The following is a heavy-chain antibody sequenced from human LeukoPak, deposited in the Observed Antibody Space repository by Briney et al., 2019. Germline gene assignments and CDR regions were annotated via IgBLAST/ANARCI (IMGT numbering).Heavy chain of an antibody. D-gene: IGHD2-2*01. J-gene: IGHJ4*02. CDR1: GFTFSSYS. CDR3: ASGVVPAATVDY. CDR2: ISSSSSYI. V-gene: IGHV3-21*01. Sequence: GGSLRLSCAASGFTFSSYSMNWVRQAPGKGLEWVSSISSSSSYIYYADSVKGRFTISRVNAKNSLYLQMNSLRAEDTAVYYCASGVVPAATVDYWGQGTLVTVSS.